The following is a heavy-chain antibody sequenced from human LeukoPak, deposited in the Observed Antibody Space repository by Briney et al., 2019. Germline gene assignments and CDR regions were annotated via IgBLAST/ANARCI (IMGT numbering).Heavy chain of an antibody. CDR1: GFTFSSYA. J-gene: IGHJ4*02. D-gene: IGHD3-10*01. CDR3: AKGGRGFGELLLDY. Sequence: TGGSLRLSCAASGFTFSSYAMHWVRQAPGKGLEWVAVISYDGSNKYYADSVKGRFTISRDNSKNTLYLQMNSLRAEDTALYYCAKGGRGFGELLLDYWGQGTLVTVSS. V-gene: IGHV3-30-3*01. CDR2: ISYDGSNK.